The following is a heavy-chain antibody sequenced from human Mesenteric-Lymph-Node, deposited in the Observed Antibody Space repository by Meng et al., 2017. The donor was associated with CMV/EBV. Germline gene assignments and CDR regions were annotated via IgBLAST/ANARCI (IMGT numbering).Heavy chain of an antibody. J-gene: IGHJ4*02. Sequence: GSLRLSCAVYGGSFSGYYWSWIRQPPGKGLEWIGEINHSGSTYYNPSLKSRVTISVDTSKNQFSLKLSSVTAADTAVYYCARPAYSSSSLPYYFDYWGQGTLVTVSS. V-gene: IGHV4-34*01. CDR3: ARPAYSSSSLPYYFDY. CDR1: GGSFSGYY. D-gene: IGHD6-6*01. CDR2: INHSGST.